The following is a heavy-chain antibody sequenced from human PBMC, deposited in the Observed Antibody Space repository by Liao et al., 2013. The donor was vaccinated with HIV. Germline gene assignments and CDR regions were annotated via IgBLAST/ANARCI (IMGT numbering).Heavy chain of an antibody. V-gene: IGHV4-39*07. CDR3: ARPFMEYFGGAYDI. CDR2: IYSGGAT. Sequence: QLQLQESGPRLVKPSETLSLTCTVSGVSISSNSYYWGWIRQPPGKGLEWIGSIYSGGATDHNPSLKSRVTISVDTSRNQFSLRLSSMTAADTAVYYCARPFMEYFGGAYDIWGQGTLVTVSS. J-gene: IGHJ3*02. D-gene: IGHD3-3*02. CDR1: GVSISSNSYY.